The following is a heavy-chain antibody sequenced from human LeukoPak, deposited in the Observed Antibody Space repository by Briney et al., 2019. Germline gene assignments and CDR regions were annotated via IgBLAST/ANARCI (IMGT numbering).Heavy chain of an antibody. Sequence: SETLSLTCTVSGGSISSYYWSWIRQPPGKGLEWIGYIYYSGSTNYNPSLKSRVTISVDKSKNQFSLKLSSVTAADTAVYYCARASSGWYYFDYWGQGTLVTVSS. D-gene: IGHD6-19*01. CDR3: ARASSGWYYFDY. J-gene: IGHJ4*02. V-gene: IGHV4-59*12. CDR1: GGSISSYY. CDR2: IYYSGST.